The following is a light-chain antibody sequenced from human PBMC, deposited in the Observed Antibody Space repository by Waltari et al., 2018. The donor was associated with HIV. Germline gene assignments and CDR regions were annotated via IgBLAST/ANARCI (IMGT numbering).Light chain of an antibody. CDR1: SSAVGGYNH. V-gene: IGLV2-14*01. CDR3: KSYTGSSTPWV. J-gene: IGLJ3*02. CDR2: EVS. Sequence: QSALTQPASVSGSPGQSITISCTGSSSAVGGYNHVSWYQQHPGKAPKLMIFEVSNRPSGVSNRFSGSKSGNTASLTISGLQAEDEADYYCKSYTGSSTPWVFGGGTKLTVL.